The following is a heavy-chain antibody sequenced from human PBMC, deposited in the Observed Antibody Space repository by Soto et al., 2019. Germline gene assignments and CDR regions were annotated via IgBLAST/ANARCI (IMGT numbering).Heavy chain of an antibody. J-gene: IGHJ6*03. CDR2: IYYSGST. Sequence: SETLSLTCTVSGGSISSYYWSWIRQPPGKGLEWIGYIYYSGSTNYNPSLKSRVTISVDTSKNQFSLKLSSVTAADTAVYSCARVAYSSSSYYYYYMDVWGKGTTVTVSS. V-gene: IGHV4-59*01. CDR3: ARVAYSSSSYYYYYMDV. D-gene: IGHD6-6*01. CDR1: GGSISSYY.